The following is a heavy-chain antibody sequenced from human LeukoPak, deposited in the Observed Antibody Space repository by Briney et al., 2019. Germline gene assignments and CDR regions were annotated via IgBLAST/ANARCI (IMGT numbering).Heavy chain of an antibody. V-gene: IGHV3-30-3*01. J-gene: IGHJ4*02. CDR1: GFRFSSYD. CDR2: ISAEGDIQ. D-gene: IGHD3-10*01. CDR3: TRDMIRGVPDYIDY. Sequence: GGSLRLSCAATGFRFSSYDMHWVRQAPGKGLEWVAAISAEGDIQIYLDSVMGRFTISRDNSKSALYLQMNSLRIEDTGFYYCTRDMIRGVPDYIDYWGQGTLVTVSS.